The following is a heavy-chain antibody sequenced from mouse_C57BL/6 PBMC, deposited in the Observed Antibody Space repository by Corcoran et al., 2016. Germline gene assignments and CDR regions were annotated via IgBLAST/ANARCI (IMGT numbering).Heavy chain of an antibody. CDR3: AREPYGNYDWYYDV. V-gene: IGHV3-6*01. J-gene: IGHJ1*03. Sequence: DVQLQESGTGLVKPSQSLSLTCSVSGYSITSGYYWNWIRQFPGNKLEWMGYISYDGSNNYNPSLKNRISITRDTSKNQFFLKLNSVTTEDTATYYCAREPYGNYDWYYDVWGTGTTVTVSS. CDR2: ISYDGSN. D-gene: IGHD2-10*02. CDR1: GYSITSGYY.